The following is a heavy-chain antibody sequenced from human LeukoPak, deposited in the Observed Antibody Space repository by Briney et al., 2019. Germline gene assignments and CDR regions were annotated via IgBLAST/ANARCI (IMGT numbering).Heavy chain of an antibody. Sequence: ASVKVSCKASGYTFTGYYMHWVRQAPGQGLEWMGWINPNSGGTNYAQKFQGRVTMTRDTSISTAYMELSRLRSDDTAVYYCARVCSGGSCPFDYWGQGTLVTVSS. V-gene: IGHV1-2*02. D-gene: IGHD2-15*01. CDR1: GYTFTGYY. CDR2: INPNSGGT. CDR3: ARVCSGGSCPFDY. J-gene: IGHJ4*02.